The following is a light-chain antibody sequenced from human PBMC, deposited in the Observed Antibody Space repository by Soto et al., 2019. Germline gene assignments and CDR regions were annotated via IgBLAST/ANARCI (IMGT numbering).Light chain of an antibody. CDR1: SSDVGNYKY. Sequence: QSALTQSPSASGSPGQSVTISCTGTSSDVGNYKYVSWYQQHPGKAPKLMIYEVSKRPSGVPDRFSGSKSGNTASLTVSGLPAEDEADYYASSYAGSNNGVFGGGTKLTVL. V-gene: IGLV2-8*01. J-gene: IGLJ3*02. CDR3: SSYAGSNNGV. CDR2: EVS.